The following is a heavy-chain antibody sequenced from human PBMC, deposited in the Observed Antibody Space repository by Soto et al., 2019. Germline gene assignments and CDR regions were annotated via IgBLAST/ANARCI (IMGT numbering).Heavy chain of an antibody. J-gene: IGHJ4*02. Sequence: SETLSLTCTVSGGSISRGGYYWSWIRQHPGKGLEWIGYIYYSGSTYYNPSLKSRVTISVDTSKNQFSLKLSSVTAADTAVYYCARGDRTSCCFDYWGQGTLVTVSS. D-gene: IGHD2-2*01. CDR3: ARGDRTSCCFDY. CDR1: GGSISRGGYY. V-gene: IGHV4-31*03. CDR2: IYYSGST.